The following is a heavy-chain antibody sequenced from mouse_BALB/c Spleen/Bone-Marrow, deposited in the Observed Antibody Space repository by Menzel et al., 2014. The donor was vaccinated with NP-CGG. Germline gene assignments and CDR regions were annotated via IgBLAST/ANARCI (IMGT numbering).Heavy chain of an antibody. Sequence: VQLVESGPGLVAPSQSLSITCTVSGFSLTSYGVHWVRQPPGKGLEWLRVIWAGASTNYNSALMSRLSISKDNSKSQVFLKMNSLQTDDTAMYYYARDYGSSYYAMDYWGQGTSVTVSS. D-gene: IGHD1-1*01. J-gene: IGHJ4*01. CDR2: IWAGAST. V-gene: IGHV2-9*02. CDR1: GFSLTSYG. CDR3: ARDYGSSYYAMDY.